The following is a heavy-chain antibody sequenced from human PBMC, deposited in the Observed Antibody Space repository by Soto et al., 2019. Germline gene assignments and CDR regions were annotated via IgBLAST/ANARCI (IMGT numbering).Heavy chain of an antibody. Sequence: SETLSLTCAVSGGSISSGGYSWSWIRQPPGKGLEWIGYIYHSGSTYYNPSLKSRVTISVDRSKNQFSLKLSSVTAADTAVYYCATQEVGGTYVYTFDPWGQGTLVTVSS. CDR1: GGSISSGGYS. CDR2: IYHSGST. CDR3: ATQEVGGTYVYTFDP. J-gene: IGHJ5*02. V-gene: IGHV4-30-2*01. D-gene: IGHD1-26*01.